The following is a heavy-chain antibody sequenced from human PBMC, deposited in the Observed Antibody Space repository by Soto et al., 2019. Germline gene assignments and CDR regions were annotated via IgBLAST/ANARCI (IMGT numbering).Heavy chain of an antibody. CDR2: IYHSGST. V-gene: IGHV4-4*02. CDR3: AKAYYDNKAGQDEEDYYYYAWKV. CDR1: GGSISSSNW. D-gene: IGHD3-9*01. Sequence: SETLSLTCAVSGGSISSSNWWSWVRQPPGKGLEWIGEIYHSGSTNYNPSLKSRVTISVDKSKNQFSLKLSSVTAADTAVYYWAKAYYDNKAGQDEEDYYYYAWKVWGHGATVIDSS. J-gene: IGHJ6*02.